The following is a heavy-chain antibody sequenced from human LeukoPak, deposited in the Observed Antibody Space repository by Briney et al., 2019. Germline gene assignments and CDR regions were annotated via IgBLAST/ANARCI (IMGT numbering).Heavy chain of an antibody. CDR3: ARVWRAHDSSGFKPSSRAFDI. J-gene: IGHJ3*02. CDR1: GGSISSGGYY. D-gene: IGHD3-22*01. CDR2: IYYSGST. Sequence: SETLSLTCTVSGGSISSGGYYWGWIRQHPGKGLEWIGYIYYSGSTYYNPSLKSRVTISVDASKNQFSLKLSSVTAADTAVYYCARVWRAHDSSGFKPSSRAFDIWGQGTMVTVSS. V-gene: IGHV4-31*03.